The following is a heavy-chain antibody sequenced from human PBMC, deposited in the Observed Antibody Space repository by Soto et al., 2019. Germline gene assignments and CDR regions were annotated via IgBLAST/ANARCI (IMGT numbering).Heavy chain of an antibody. D-gene: IGHD1-1*01. J-gene: IGHJ4*02. CDR2: ILHTGGT. V-gene: IGHV4-30-2*01. Sequence: PSETLSLTCAVSGGSISGGGFSWSWIRQPPGKGLEWIGYILHTGGTQYNPSLKSRVSMSVDKSKNQFSLHLTSVTAADTAVYYRGRLQLGEGFDYWGQGDLVTVSS. CDR1: GGSISGGGFS. CDR3: GRLQLGEGFDY.